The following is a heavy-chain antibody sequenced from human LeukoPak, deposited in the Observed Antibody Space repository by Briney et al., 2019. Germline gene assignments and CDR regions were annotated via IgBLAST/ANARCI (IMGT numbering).Heavy chain of an antibody. D-gene: IGHD5-24*01. CDR2: IGWNSGSI. Sequence: PGGSLRLSCAASGFTFDDYAIHWVRQTPGKGLEWVSGIGWNSGSINYADSVKGRFTISRDNAKNSLYLQMNSLRDEDTAFYYCAKDEGGYNFGYWGQGTLVTVSS. J-gene: IGHJ4*02. V-gene: IGHV3-9*01. CDR3: AKDEGGYNFGY. CDR1: GFTFDDYA.